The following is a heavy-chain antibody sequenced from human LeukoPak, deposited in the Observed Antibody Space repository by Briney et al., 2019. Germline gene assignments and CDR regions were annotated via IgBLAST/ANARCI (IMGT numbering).Heavy chain of an antibody. D-gene: IGHD6-6*01. CDR3: ARSSIAARRPVFDY. J-gene: IGHJ4*02. V-gene: IGHV3-30*04. Sequence: GSLRLSCAASGFTFSSYAMHWVRQAPGKGLEWVAVISYDGSNKYYADSVKGRFTISRDNSKNTLYLQMNSLRAEDTAVYYCARSSIAARRPVFDYWGQGTLVTVSS. CDR1: GFTFSSYA. CDR2: ISYDGSNK.